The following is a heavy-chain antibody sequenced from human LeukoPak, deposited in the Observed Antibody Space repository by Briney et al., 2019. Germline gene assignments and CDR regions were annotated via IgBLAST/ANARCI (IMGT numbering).Heavy chain of an antibody. V-gene: IGHV4-4*07. CDR2: IYTSGST. CDR3: AREPPRGGAIDY. J-gene: IGHJ4*02. CDR1: GGSISSYY. D-gene: IGHD3-16*01. Sequence: SETLSLTCTVSGGSISSYYWSWIRQPAGKGREWIGRIYTSGSTNYNPSLKSRVTMSVDTSKNQCSLKLSSVTAADTAVYYCAREPPRGGAIDYWGQGTLVTVSS.